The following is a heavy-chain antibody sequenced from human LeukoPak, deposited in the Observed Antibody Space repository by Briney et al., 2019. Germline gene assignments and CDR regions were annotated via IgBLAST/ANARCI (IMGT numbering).Heavy chain of an antibody. V-gene: IGHV3-30-3*01. J-gene: IGHJ4*02. CDR3: AKEPTYYYDSSGYHRADY. D-gene: IGHD3-22*01. Sequence: PGGSLRLSCAASGFTFSSYAMRWVRQAPGKGLGWGAVISYDGSNKYYASSVKGRFTISRDNSKNTLYLQMNSLRAEDTAVHYCAKEPTYYYDSSGYHRADYWGQGTLVTVSS. CDR2: ISYDGSNK. CDR1: GFTFSSYA.